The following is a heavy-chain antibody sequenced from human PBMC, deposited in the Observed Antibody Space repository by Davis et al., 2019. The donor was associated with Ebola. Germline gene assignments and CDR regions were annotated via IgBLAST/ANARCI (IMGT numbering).Heavy chain of an antibody. CDR2: ISAYNGNT. CDR1: GYTFTSYG. Sequence: ASVKVSCKASGYTFTSYGISWVRQAPGQGLEWMGWISAYNGNTNYAQKLQARVTMTTDTSTSTAYMELRSLRSDDTAVYYCARATTVTTNYWYFDLWGRGTQVTVSS. CDR3: ARATTVTTNYWYFDL. V-gene: IGHV1-18*01. D-gene: IGHD4-17*01. J-gene: IGHJ2*01.